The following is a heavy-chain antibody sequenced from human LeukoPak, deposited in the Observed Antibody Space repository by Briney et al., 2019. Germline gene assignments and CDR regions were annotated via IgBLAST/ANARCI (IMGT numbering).Heavy chain of an antibody. V-gene: IGHV1-46*01. CDR1: GYTFTSYY. CDR3: ARDPGYSSSWYILYYYYGMDV. D-gene: IGHD6-13*01. J-gene: IGHJ6*02. CDR2: INPSGGST. Sequence: ASVKVSCKASGYTFTSYYMHWVRQATGQGLEWMGIINPSGGSTSYAQKFQGRVTMTRDTSTSTVYMELSSLRSEDTAVYYCARDPGYSSSWYILYYYYGMDVWGQGATVTVSS.